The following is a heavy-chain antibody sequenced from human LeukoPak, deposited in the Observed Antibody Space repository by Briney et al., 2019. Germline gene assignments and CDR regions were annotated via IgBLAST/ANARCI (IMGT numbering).Heavy chain of an antibody. CDR1: GYTFTSYD. J-gene: IGHJ6*02. V-gene: IGHV1-8*01. Sequence: GASVKVSCKASGYTFTSYDINWVRQATGQGLEGMGWMNPNSGNTGYAQKFQGRVTMTRNTSISTAYMELSSLRSEDTAVYYCARQDIVVVPAAMGTYYYYGMDVWGQGTTVTVSS. CDR2: MNPNSGNT. CDR3: ARQDIVVVPAAMGTYYYYGMDV. D-gene: IGHD2-2*01.